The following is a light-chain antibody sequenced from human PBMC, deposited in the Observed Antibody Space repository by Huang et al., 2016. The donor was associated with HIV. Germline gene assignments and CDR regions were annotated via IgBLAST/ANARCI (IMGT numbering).Light chain of an antibody. CDR1: QNINNN. Sequence: EIVMTQSPATLSVSPGERAIVLCRASQNINNNLAWYQQKPGQAPRLLIYGASTRATCIPARFSGFGSGTEFTLTINSLQSEDFAVYYCHQYNNWPPWTFGQGTKVEI. V-gene: IGKV3D-15*01. CDR2: GAS. J-gene: IGKJ1*01. CDR3: HQYNNWPPWT.